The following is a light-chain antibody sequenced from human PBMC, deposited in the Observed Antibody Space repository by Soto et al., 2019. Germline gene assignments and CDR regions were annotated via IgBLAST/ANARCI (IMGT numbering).Light chain of an antibody. CDR3: QVLHSSGDHEV. Sequence: SYELTQPPSVSVAPGQTARITCGGNNIGSESVHWYQQKPGQAPLLVVYDDSDRPPGIPERFSGSNSGNTATLTISRVEAGDEADYYCQVLHSSGDHEVFGGGTKLTVL. J-gene: IGLJ2*01. CDR1: NIGSES. CDR2: DDS. V-gene: IGLV3-21*02.